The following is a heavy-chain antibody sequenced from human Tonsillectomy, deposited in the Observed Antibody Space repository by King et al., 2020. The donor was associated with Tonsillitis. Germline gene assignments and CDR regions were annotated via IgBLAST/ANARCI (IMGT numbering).Heavy chain of an antibody. CDR1: GGSISSSSYY. CDR3: ARVSGGDLDY. J-gene: IGHJ4*02. D-gene: IGHD2-21*02. Sequence: QLQESGPGLVKPSETLSLTCTVSGGSISSSSYYWGWIRQPPGKGLGWIGSIYYSGSTYYNPSLKSRVTISVDTSKNQFSLKLSSVTAADTAVYYCARVSGGDLDYWGQGTLVTVSS. CDR2: IYYSGST. V-gene: IGHV4-39*07.